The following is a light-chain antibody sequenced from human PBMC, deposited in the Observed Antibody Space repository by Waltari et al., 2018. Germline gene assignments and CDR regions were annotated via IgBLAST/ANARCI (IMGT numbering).Light chain of an antibody. CDR3: QQTYTTPRT. V-gene: IGKV1-39*01. CDR2: DAS. J-gene: IGKJ1*01. CDR1: QKICSY. Sequence: TCRASQKICSYLNWYQQKPGTAPRLLIYDASRLQSGVPSRFSGSGSGTDFTLTISSLQPEDFGTYYCQQTYTTPRTFGQGTKVETK.